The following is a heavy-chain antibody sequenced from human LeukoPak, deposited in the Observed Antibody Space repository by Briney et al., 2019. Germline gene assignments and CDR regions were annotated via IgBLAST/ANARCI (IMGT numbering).Heavy chain of an antibody. Sequence: GGSLRLSCAASGFTFTAYGMNWVRQAPGKGLEWLSYIGPGPSHTYYADSVKGRFTISKNSLYLQMNSLRAEDTAVYYCARGPGSGRNYNWFDPWGQGTLVTVSS. J-gene: IGHJ5*02. CDR1: GFTFTAYG. V-gene: IGHV3-21*01. CDR2: IGPGPSHT. CDR3: ARGPGSGRNYNWFDP. D-gene: IGHD3-10*01.